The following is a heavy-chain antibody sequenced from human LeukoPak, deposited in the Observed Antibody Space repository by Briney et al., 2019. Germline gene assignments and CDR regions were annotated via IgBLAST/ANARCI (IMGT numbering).Heavy chain of an antibody. CDR3: AREAGGDFDY. J-gene: IGHJ4*02. CDR2: ISTSSSSK. Sequence: PGGSLRLSCAASGFTFSTYTMNWVRQAPGKGLEWVSSISTSSSSKNYAGSLKGRFTISRDNAKNSLYLQMSTLRAEDTAVYYCAREAGGDFDYWGQGTLVTVSS. CDR1: GFTFSTYT. V-gene: IGHV3-21*01.